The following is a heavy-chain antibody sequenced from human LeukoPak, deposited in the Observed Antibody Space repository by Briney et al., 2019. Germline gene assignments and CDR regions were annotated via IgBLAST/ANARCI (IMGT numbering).Heavy chain of an antibody. CDR1: GYTLTELS. D-gene: IGHD6-19*01. CDR2: FDPADGET. CDR3: ARGYVNGWFLDY. V-gene: IGHV1-24*01. Sequence: ASVKVSCKVSGYTLTELSIHWVRQAPGKGLEWMGGFDPADGETIYAQKFQGRVTMTEDTSTDTAYMELSSLRSEDTAVYYCARGYVNGWFLDYWGQGTLVTVSS. J-gene: IGHJ4*02.